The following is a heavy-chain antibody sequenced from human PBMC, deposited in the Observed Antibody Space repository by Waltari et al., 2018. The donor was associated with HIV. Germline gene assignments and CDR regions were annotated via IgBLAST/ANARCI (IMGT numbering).Heavy chain of an antibody. J-gene: IGHJ5*02. CDR1: GGSISSSSYY. D-gene: IGHD4-17*01. Sequence: QLQLQESGPGLVKPSETLSLTCTVSGGSISSSSYYWGWIRQPPGKGLEWIGSIYYSGSTYDNPALKSRVTISVDTSKNQFSLKLSSVTAADTAVYYCARPSTAGWFDPWGQGTLVTVSS. CDR2: IYYSGST. V-gene: IGHV4-39*01. CDR3: ARPSTAGWFDP.